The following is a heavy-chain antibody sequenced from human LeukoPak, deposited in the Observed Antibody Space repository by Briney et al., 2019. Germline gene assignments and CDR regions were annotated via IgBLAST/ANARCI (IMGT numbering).Heavy chain of an antibody. J-gene: IGHJ4*02. CDR1: GFTLSNYL. CDR3: ARGSLYNSRWSYRQPDY. D-gene: IGHD6-19*01. Sequence: PGGALRLSCAVSGFTLSNYLMNWVRQAPGKGVEWVSTIYEDGGEKYYVDSLKGRFTISRDNAKNSLNLQMNSLTPEDTAVYYCARGSLYNSRWSYRQPDYWGQGTLVTVSS. V-gene: IGHV3-7*01. CDR2: IYEDGGEK.